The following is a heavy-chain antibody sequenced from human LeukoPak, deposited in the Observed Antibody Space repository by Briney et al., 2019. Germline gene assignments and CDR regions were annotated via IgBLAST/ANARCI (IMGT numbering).Heavy chain of an antibody. D-gene: IGHD3-3*01. V-gene: IGHV3-7*01. CDR1: GFTFSSYW. J-gene: IGHJ4*02. CDR2: IKQDGSEK. CDR3: XXDXXXXXGVXAVDY. Sequence: GGPLRLSCAASGFTFSSYWMSWVRQAPGKGREWVANIKQDGSEKYYVDSVKGRFTISRANANNALYLKMNSLRAEDSAVYYXXXDXXXXXGVXAVDYWXQGTLVTVSS.